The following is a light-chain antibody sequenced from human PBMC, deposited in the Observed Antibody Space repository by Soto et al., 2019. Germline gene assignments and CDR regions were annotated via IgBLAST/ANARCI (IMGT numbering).Light chain of an antibody. CDR3: QQYGSSPLT. CDR2: GAS. V-gene: IGKV3-20*01. Sequence: ELVLTQSPGTLSLSPGERATLSCRASQTVNNNYLAWCQQIPGQAPRLLISGASGRATGTPDRFSGSASGTDFTLTISRLEPEDFAVYYCQQYGSSPLTFGGGTKVDI. J-gene: IGKJ4*01. CDR1: QTVNNNY.